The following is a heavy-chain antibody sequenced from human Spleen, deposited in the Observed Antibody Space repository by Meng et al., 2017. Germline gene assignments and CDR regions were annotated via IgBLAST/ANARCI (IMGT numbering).Heavy chain of an antibody. Sequence: SETLSLTCTVSGGSISSYYWSWIRQPPGKGLEWIGYIYYSGSTNYNPSLKSRVTISVDTSKNQFSLKLVSVTAADTAVYYCARVGFGWELLRVGAFDIWGQGTMVTVSS. CDR2: IYYSGST. D-gene: IGHD1-26*01. CDR3: ARVGFGWELLRVGAFDI. CDR1: GGSISSYY. V-gene: IGHV4-59*01. J-gene: IGHJ3*02.